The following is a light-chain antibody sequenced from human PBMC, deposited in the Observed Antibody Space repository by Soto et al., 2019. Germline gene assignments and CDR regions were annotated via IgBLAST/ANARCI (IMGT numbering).Light chain of an antibody. CDR1: QSISSW. CDR2: KAS. CDR3: QQYNNYPCT. Sequence: DIQMTQSPSTLSASVGDRVTITCRASQSISSWLAWYQQKPGKAPKLLIYKASTLESGVPSRFSGSGSGTEFTLSISCLQPDDFAPYYCQQYNNYPCTFGQGTKMEIK. V-gene: IGKV1-5*03. J-gene: IGKJ2*02.